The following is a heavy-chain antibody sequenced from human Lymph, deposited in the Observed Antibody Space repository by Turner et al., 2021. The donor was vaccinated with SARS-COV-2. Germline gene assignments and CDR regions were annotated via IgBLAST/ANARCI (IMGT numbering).Heavy chain of an antibody. J-gene: IGHJ6*02. Sequence: QVQLVQSGAEVKKPGASVQVSCKASGYTFTSYDVNWVRQATGQGLEWMGGINHNSGSTGYAQKFKGRVTITRNISMSKAYVELSTLRAEDTAVYYCARGRYSGGGMDVWGQGTTVTVSS. CDR3: ARGRYSGGGMDV. CDR1: GYTFTSYD. CDR2: INHNSGST. D-gene: IGHD1-26*01. V-gene: IGHV1-8*01.